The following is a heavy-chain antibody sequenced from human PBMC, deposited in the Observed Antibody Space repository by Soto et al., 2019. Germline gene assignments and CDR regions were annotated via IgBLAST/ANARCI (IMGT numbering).Heavy chain of an antibody. CDR3: AREEYSSSARPPYYFDY. CDR1: GDSVSSNSAA. V-gene: IGHV6-1*01. J-gene: IGHJ4*02. Sequence: SQTLSLTCAISGDSVSSNSAAWNWIRQSPSRGLEWLGRTYYRSKWYNDYAASVKSRITINPDTSKNQFSLQLNSVTPEDTAVYYCAREEYSSSARPPYYFDYWGQGTLVTVS. D-gene: IGHD6-6*01. CDR2: TYYRSKWYN.